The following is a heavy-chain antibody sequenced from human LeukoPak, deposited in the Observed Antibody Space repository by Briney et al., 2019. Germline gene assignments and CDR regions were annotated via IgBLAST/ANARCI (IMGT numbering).Heavy chain of an antibody. CDR3: ARERVVAVAGTGYYYYYGMDV. V-gene: IGHV4-59*01. J-gene: IGHJ6*02. D-gene: IGHD6-19*01. CDR1: GGSISSYY. Sequence: PSETLSLTCTVSGGSISSYYWSWIRQPPGKGLEWIGYIYYSGSTNYNPSLKSRVTISVDTSKNQFSLKLSSVTAADTAVYYCARERVVAVAGTGYYYYYGMDVWGQGTTVTVSS. CDR2: IYYSGST.